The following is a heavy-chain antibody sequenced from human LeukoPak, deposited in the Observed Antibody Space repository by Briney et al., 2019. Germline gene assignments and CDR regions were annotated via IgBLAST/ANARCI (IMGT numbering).Heavy chain of an antibody. Sequence: GGSLRLSCAASGFTFSDYYMSWIRQAPGKGLEWVSYISSSGTTMYYADSVKGRFTISRDNAKNSLYLQMNTLRAEDTAVYYCARDLEAAVAEIYWGQGTLVTVSS. V-gene: IGHV3-11*01. D-gene: IGHD6-19*01. CDR1: GFTFSDYY. CDR2: ISSSGTTM. J-gene: IGHJ4*02. CDR3: ARDLEAAVAEIY.